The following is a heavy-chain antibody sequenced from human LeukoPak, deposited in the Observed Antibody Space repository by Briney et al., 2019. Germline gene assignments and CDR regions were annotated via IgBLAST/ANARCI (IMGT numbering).Heavy chain of an antibody. CDR2: IIPIFGTA. V-gene: IGHV1-69*05. CDR1: GGTFSSYA. CDR3: ARANYYDSSGYYYSY. D-gene: IGHD3-22*01. Sequence: SVKVSCKASGGTFSSYAISWVRQAPGQGLEWMGGIIPIFGTANYAQKFQGRVTITTDESTSTAYMELSSLRSEDTAVYYCARANYYDSSGYYYSYWGQGTLVTVSS. J-gene: IGHJ4*02.